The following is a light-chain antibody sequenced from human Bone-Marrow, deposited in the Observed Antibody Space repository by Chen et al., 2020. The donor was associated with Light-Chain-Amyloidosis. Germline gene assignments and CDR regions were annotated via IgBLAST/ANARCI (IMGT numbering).Light chain of an antibody. V-gene: IGLV2-14*03. CDR2: DVS. J-gene: IGLJ2*01. CDR3: SSYTSSSTLVV. Sequence: QSALTQPATASGSPARSLTTPCTGTSGDVGGYNYVSWYQNHPGKAPKLMIYDVSNRPSGVSNRFSGSKSGNTASLTISGLQAEDEADYYCSSYTSSSTLVVFGGGTKLTVL. CDR1: SGDVGGYNY.